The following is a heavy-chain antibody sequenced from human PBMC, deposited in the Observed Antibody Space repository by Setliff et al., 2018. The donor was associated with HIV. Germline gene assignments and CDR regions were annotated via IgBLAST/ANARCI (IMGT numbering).Heavy chain of an antibody. D-gene: IGHD3-10*01. CDR3: ACPKEGYSGSGGAFDI. V-gene: IGHV3-30*02. CDR1: GFTFSPYG. CDR2: IRYDGSNK. J-gene: IGHJ3*02. Sequence: PGGSLRLSCVASGFTFSPYGMHWVRQAPGKGLEWVTFIRYDGSNKYYADSVKGRFTISRDNAKNSLYLQMNSLRADDTAMYYCACPKEGYSGSGGAFDIWGQGTMVTVSS.